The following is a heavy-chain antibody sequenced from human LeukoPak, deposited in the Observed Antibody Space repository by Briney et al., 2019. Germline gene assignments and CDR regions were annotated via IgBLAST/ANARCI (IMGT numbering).Heavy chain of an antibody. CDR3: AKDLWSSSPIGNFDY. D-gene: IGHD6-6*01. J-gene: IGHJ4*02. CDR1: GFTFSSYS. CDR2: ISSSSSTI. Sequence: PGGSLRLSCAASGFTFSSYSMNWVRQAPGKGLEWVSYISSSSSTIYYADSVKGRFTISRDNAKNSLYLQMNSLRDEDTAVYYCAKDLWSSSPIGNFDYWGQGTLVTVSS. V-gene: IGHV3-48*02.